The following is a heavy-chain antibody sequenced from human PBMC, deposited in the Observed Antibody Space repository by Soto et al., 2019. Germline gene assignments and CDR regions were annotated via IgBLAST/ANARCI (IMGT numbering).Heavy chain of an antibody. V-gene: IGHV3-53*01. CDR1: GFTVSSNY. J-gene: IGHJ5*02. CDR3: ARDQVGDYVWGSYRYLS. Sequence: EVQLVESGGGLIQPGGSLRLSCAASGFTVSSNYMSWVRQAPGQGLEWVSVIYSGGSTYYADSVKGRFTISRDNSKNTLYLQMNSLRAEDTAVYYCARDQVGDYVWGSYRYLSWGQGTLVTVSS. D-gene: IGHD3-16*02. CDR2: IYSGGST.